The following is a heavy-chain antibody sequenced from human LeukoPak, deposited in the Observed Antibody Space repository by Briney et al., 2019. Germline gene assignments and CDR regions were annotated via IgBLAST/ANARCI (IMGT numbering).Heavy chain of an antibody. D-gene: IGHD3-22*01. CDR3: AGSFRYYYDSSGYRIDY. J-gene: IGHJ4*02. V-gene: IGHV4-61*02. Sequence: SETLSLTCSVSGGSISSGGYYWSWICQHPGKGLEWIGRIYTSGSTNYNPSLKSRVTMSVDTSKNQFSLKLSSVTAADTAVYYCAGSFRYYYDSSGYRIDYWGQGTLVTVSS. CDR2: IYTSGST. CDR1: GGSISSGGYY.